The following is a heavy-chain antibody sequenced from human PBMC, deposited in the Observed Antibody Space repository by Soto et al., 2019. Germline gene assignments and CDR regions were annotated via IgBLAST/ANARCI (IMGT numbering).Heavy chain of an antibody. CDR3: ARGLSTVDYYYYGMDV. CDR1: GGSISSYY. D-gene: IGHD4-17*01. V-gene: IGHV4-4*07. J-gene: IGHJ6*02. Sequence: PSETLSLTCTVSGGSISSYYWSWIRQPAGKGLEWIGRIYTSGSTNYNPSLKSRVTMSVDTSKNQFSLKLSSVTAADTAVYYCARGLSTVDYYYYGMDVWGQGTTVTVSS. CDR2: IYTSGST.